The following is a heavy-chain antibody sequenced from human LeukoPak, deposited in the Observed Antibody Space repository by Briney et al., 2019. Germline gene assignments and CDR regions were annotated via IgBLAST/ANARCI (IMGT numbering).Heavy chain of an antibody. Sequence: RASVKVSCKASGYTFTGYYMHWVRQAPGQGLEWMGWINPNSGGTNYAQKFQGRVTMTGDTSISTAYMELSSLRSDDTAVYYCARLSSGYGNYYYYMDVWGKGTTVTVSS. J-gene: IGHJ6*03. CDR3: ARLSSGYGNYYYYMDV. V-gene: IGHV1-2*02. CDR1: GYTFTGYY. CDR2: INPNSGGT. D-gene: IGHD6-25*01.